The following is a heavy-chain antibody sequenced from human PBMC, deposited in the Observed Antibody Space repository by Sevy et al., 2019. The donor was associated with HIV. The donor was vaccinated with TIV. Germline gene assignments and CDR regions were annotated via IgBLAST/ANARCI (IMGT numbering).Heavy chain of an antibody. D-gene: IGHD3-3*01. J-gene: IGHJ6*02. CDR3: ARSPPFIYDFWSGYYTGYYYYGMDV. CDR2: ISAYNGST. CDR1: GYTFTSYG. Sequence: ASVKVSCKASGYTFTSYGISWVRQAPGQGLEWMGWISAYNGSTNYAQKLQGRVTMTTDTSTSTAYMELRSLRSDDTAVYYCARSPPFIYDFWSGYYTGYYYYGMDVWGQGTTVTVSS. V-gene: IGHV1-18*01.